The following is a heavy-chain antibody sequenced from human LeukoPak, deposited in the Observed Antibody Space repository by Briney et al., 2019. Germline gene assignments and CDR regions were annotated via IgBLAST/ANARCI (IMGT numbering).Heavy chain of an antibody. CDR3: AREESYSSSFDY. CDR1: GGSISSSSYY. D-gene: IGHD4-11*01. CDR2: IYYSGST. Sequence: ASETLSLTCTVSGGSISSSSYYWGWIRQPPGKGLEWIGSIYYSGSTYYNPSLKSRVTISVDTSKNQFSLKLSSVTAADTAVYYCAREESYSSSFDYWGQGTLVTVSS. V-gene: IGHV4-39*07. J-gene: IGHJ4*02.